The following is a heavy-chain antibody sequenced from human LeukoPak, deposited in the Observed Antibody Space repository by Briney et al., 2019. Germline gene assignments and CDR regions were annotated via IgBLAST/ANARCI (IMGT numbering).Heavy chain of an antibody. D-gene: IGHD6-13*01. Sequence: SETLSLTCTVSGGSISSYYWSWIRQPPGKGLEWIGYIYYSGSTNYNPSLKSRVTISVDTSKNQFSLKLSSVTAADTAVYYCARGPYSSSWYDTSYWFDPWGQGTLVTVSS. J-gene: IGHJ5*02. CDR3: ARGPYSSSWYDTSYWFDP. CDR2: IYYSGST. V-gene: IGHV4-59*01. CDR1: GGSISSYY.